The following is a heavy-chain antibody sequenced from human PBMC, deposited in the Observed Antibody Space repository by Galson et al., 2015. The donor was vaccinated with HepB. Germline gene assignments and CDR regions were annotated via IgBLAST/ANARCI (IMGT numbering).Heavy chain of an antibody. Sequence: SVKVSCKASGYTFTTYTISWVRRAPGQGLEWMGWISAYNGNTNYAQKFQGRVTMTTDTSTSTAYMELRSLRSDDTAVYYCEREGWELSYIDYWGQGSLVTVSA. D-gene: IGHD1-26*01. J-gene: IGHJ4*02. CDR1: GYTFTTYT. CDR3: EREGWELSYIDY. V-gene: IGHV1-18*01. CDR2: ISAYNGNT.